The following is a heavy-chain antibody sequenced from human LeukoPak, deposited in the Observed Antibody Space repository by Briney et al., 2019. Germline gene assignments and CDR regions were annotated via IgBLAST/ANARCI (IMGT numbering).Heavy chain of an antibody. Sequence: SETLSLTCTVSGDSISSSGYYWGWIRQPPGKGLEWIGSIYYSGSTYYNPSLKSRVTISVDTSKNQFSLKLSSVTAADTAVYYCARAPNAVPFYYFDYWGQGTLVTVSS. D-gene: IGHD3-10*01. J-gene: IGHJ4*02. CDR3: ARAPNAVPFYYFDY. V-gene: IGHV4-39*07. CDR1: GDSISSSGYY. CDR2: IYYSGST.